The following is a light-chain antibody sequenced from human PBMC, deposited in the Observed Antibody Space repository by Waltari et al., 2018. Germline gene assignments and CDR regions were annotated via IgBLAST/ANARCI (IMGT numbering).Light chain of an antibody. CDR1: QGISSF. V-gene: IGKV1-9*01. Sequence: DIQLTQSPSFLSASVGDRVTITCRASQGISSFLAWYQQRPGKAPKLLIFSASTLFRRVPSRFSAHGSGTEFTLTITSLQPEDFATYYCQEVLSQNLTFGHGTKVEI. J-gene: IGKJ1*01. CDR2: SAS. CDR3: QEVLSQNLT.